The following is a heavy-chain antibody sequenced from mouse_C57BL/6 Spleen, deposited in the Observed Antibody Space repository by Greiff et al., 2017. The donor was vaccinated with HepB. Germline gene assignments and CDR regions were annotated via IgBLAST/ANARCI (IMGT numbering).Heavy chain of an antibody. CDR1: GYTFTSYW. J-gene: IGHJ4*01. CDR3: ARDYYGSLYYAMDY. V-gene: IGHV1-52*01. Sequence: VQLQQPGAELVRPGSSVKLSCKASGYTFTSYWMHWVKQRPIQGLEWIGNIDPSDSETHYNQKFKDKATLTVDKSSSTAYMQLSSLTSEDSAVYYCARDYYGSLYYAMDYWGQGTSVTVSS. CDR2: IDPSDSET. D-gene: IGHD1-1*01.